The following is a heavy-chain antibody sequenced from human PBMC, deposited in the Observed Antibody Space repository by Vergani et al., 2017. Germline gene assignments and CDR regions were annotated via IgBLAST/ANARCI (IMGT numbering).Heavy chain of an antibody. CDR1: GGTFSSYA. Sequence: QVQLVQSGAEVKKPGSSVKVSCKASGGTFSSYAISWVRQAPGQGLKWMGGIIPIFGTARYAQKFQDRVTITADESTTTAYMGLRSLRSEDTAVYYCARGGGGYLGDAFDIWGQGTMVTVSS. V-gene: IGHV1-69*13. CDR2: IIPIFGTA. J-gene: IGHJ3*02. CDR3: ARGGGGYLGDAFDI. D-gene: IGHD3-16*01.